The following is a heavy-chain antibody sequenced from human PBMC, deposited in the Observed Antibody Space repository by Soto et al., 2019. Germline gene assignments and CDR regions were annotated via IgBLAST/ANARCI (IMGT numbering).Heavy chain of an antibody. CDR2: IKYSGTT. D-gene: IGHD1-26*01. CDR3: ARHGITGSYYDAFDI. CDR1: GCAISRTRCH. Sequence: ADSLSLTRTVSGCAISRTRCHWVCIRQPPGKGLEWIASIKYSGTTFYNPSLKSRVTLSVDTSKNQFALKLSSVTAAETAVYYCARHGITGSYYDAFDIWGQGTMVT. V-gene: IGHV4-39*01. J-gene: IGHJ3*02.